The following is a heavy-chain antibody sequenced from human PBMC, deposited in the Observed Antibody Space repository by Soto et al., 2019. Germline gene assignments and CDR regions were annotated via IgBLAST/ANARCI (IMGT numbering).Heavy chain of an antibody. Sequence: PSETLSLTCTVSGGSISSYYWSWIRQPPGKGLEWICYIYYSGSTNCIPSFKSRVTISVDTSKNQFSLKLSSVTAADTAVYYCARLRIGVGYRANYYYMDVWGKGTTVTVSS. V-gene: IGHV4-59*08. J-gene: IGHJ6*03. CDR3: ARLRIGVGYRANYYYMDV. CDR2: IYYSGST. D-gene: IGHD3-10*01. CDR1: GGSISSYY.